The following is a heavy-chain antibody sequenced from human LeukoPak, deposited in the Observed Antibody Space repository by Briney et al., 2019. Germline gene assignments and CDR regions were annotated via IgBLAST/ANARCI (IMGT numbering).Heavy chain of an antibody. CDR3: ARDLGYYYGLDI. D-gene: IGHD3-16*01. J-gene: IGHJ6*02. CDR1: GGSRINAGW. V-gene: IGHV4-4*02. Sequence: SETLSLTCDVSGGSRINAGWWGWVRQPPGKGLEWIGEIFHSGNTKYNPSLESRVTISVDKSNHQFTLEMKSVTAADTAIYYCARDLGYYYGLDIWSRGTTVTVSS. CDR2: IFHSGNT.